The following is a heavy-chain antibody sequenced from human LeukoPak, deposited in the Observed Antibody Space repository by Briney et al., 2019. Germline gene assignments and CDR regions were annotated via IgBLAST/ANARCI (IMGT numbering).Heavy chain of an antibody. CDR2: INHSGST. CDR3: ARGHNTGLGTMIVVVSVWFDP. CDR1: GGSFSGYY. V-gene: IGHV4-34*01. D-gene: IGHD3-22*01. J-gene: IGHJ5*02. Sequence: SETLSLTCAVYGGSFSGYYWSWIRQPPGKGLEWIGEINHSGSTNYNPSLKSRVTISVDTSKNQFSLKLSSVTAADTAVYYCARGHNTGLGTMIVVVSVWFDPWGQGTLVTVSS.